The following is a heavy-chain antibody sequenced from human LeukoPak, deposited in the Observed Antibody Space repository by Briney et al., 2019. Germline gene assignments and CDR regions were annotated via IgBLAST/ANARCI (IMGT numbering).Heavy chain of an antibody. Sequence: GGSLRLSCAASGFTFSDYAMHWVRQAPGQGLDWVAVISYDGNIKYYADSVKGRFTTSRDNSKNTLYVQMNSLRADDTALYYCVRRYRSSSLDYWGQGTLVTVSS. V-gene: IGHV3-30-3*01. CDR2: ISYDGNIK. J-gene: IGHJ4*02. CDR3: VRRYRSSSLDY. D-gene: IGHD6-6*01. CDR1: GFTFSDYA.